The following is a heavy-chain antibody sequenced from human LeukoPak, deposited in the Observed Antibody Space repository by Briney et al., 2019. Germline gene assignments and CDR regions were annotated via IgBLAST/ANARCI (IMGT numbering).Heavy chain of an antibody. D-gene: IGHD2-21*01. CDR1: GGSISSYY. CDR3: AGGGEAWFDY. Sequence: SETLSLTCTVSGGSISSYYWSWIRQPPGKGLEWIGYIYYSGSTNYNPSLKSRVTISVDTSKNQFSLKLSSVTAADTAVYYCAGGGEAWFDYWGQGTLVTVSS. CDR2: IYYSGST. J-gene: IGHJ4*02. V-gene: IGHV4-59*01.